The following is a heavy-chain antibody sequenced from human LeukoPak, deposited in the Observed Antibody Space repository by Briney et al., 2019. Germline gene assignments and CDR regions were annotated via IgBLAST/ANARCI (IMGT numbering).Heavy chain of an antibody. D-gene: IGHD3-22*01. CDR1: GFTFSSYS. CDR2: ISSSSSTI. V-gene: IGHV3-48*02. CDR3: ARDLITMIVVDPPGGFDY. Sequence: PGGSLRLSCAASGFTFSSYSMNWVRQAPGKGLEWVSYISSSSSTIYYADSVKGRFTISRGNAKNSLYLQMNSLRDEDTAVYYCARDLITMIVVDPPGGFDYWGQGTLVTVSS. J-gene: IGHJ4*02.